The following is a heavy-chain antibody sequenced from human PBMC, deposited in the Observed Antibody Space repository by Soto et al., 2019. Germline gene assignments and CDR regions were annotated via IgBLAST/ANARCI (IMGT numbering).Heavy chain of an antibody. J-gene: IGHJ4*02. CDR3: ARGYCSGGSGHPIDY. CDR1: GFTFSSYG. Sequence: QVQLVESGGGVVQPGRSLRLSCAASGFTFSSYGMHWVRQAPGKGLEWVAVIWYDGSNKYYADSVKGRFTISRDNSKNTLYLQMNSRRAEDTAVYYCARGYCSGGSGHPIDYWGQGTLVTVSS. V-gene: IGHV3-33*01. D-gene: IGHD2-15*01. CDR2: IWYDGSNK.